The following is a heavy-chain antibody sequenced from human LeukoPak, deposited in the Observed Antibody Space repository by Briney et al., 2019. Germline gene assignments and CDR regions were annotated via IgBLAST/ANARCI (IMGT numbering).Heavy chain of an antibody. CDR2: INPSGGTT. CDR3: AREFGSGSNSFDY. D-gene: IGHD3-10*01. V-gene: IGHV1-46*01. J-gene: IGHJ4*02. Sequence: ASVKVSCKASGYTFTSYYMHWVRQAPGQGLEWMGIINPSGGTTSYAQKFQGRVTMTTDTSTSTAYMELRSLRSDDTAVYYCAREFGSGSNSFDYWGQGTLVTVSS. CDR1: GYTFTSYY.